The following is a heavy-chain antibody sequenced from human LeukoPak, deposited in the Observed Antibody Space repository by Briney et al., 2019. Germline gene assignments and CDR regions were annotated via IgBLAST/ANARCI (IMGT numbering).Heavy chain of an antibody. Sequence: ASVKVSCKASGYTFTDYYMHWVRQAPGQGLEWMGWINPNSGGTNYAQKFQGRVTMTRDTSISTAYMELSRLRSDDTAGYYCARDRGASYSSSWDYYYGMDVWGQGTTVTVSS. D-gene: IGHD6-13*01. J-gene: IGHJ6*02. V-gene: IGHV1-2*02. CDR2: INPNSGGT. CDR1: GYTFTDYY. CDR3: ARDRGASYSSSWDYYYGMDV.